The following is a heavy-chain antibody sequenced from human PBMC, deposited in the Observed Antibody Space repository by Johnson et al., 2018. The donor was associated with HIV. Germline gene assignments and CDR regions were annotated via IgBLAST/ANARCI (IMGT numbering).Heavy chain of an antibody. CDR2: ISYDGSNK. J-gene: IGHJ3*02. Sequence: QVQLVESGGGVVQPGRSLRLSCAASGFTFSSYAMHWVRQAPGKGLEWVAVISYDGSNKYYADSVKGRFTISRDNSKNTLYLQMNSLRAEDTAVYYCASRTKDKSRPKYGSGSSAFDIWGQGTMVTVSS. D-gene: IGHD3-10*01. CDR1: GFTFSSYA. CDR3: ASRTKDKSRPKYGSGSSAFDI. V-gene: IGHV3-30-3*01.